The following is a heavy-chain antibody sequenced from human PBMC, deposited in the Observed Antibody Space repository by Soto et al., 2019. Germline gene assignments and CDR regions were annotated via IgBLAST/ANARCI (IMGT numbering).Heavy chain of an antibody. CDR2: ISGSGGST. Sequence: GGSLRLSCAASGFTFSSYAMSWVRQAPGKGLEWVSAISGSGGSTYYADSVKGRFTISRDNSKNTLYLQMNSLRAEDTAVYYCASSLSYDSSGYYSIFDYWGQGTLVTVSS. V-gene: IGHV3-23*01. D-gene: IGHD3-22*01. J-gene: IGHJ4*02. CDR3: ASSLSYDSSGYYSIFDY. CDR1: GFTFSSYA.